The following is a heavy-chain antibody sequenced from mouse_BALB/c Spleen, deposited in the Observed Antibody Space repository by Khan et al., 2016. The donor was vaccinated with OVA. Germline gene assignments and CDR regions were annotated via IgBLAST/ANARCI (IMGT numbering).Heavy chain of an antibody. D-gene: IGHD2-2*01. CDR2: IFPGSVST. CDR3: ARGGYGGFAY. J-gene: IGHJ3*01. V-gene: IGHV1-9*01. CDR1: GYTFSSYW. Sequence: QVQLKQSGGDLMKPGASVKISCKATGYTFSSYWIEWVKQRPGRGLEWIGQIFPGSVSTTYNEKFKGKATFTADTSSNTAYMQLSSLTSEDSAVYDCARGGYGGFAYWGQGTLVTVSA.